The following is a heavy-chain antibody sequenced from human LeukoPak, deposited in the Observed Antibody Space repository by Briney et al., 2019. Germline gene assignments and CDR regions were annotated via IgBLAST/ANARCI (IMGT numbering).Heavy chain of an antibody. CDR3: ARGFSSSWPFDP. CDR2: INHSGST. CDR1: GFTFSSYA. D-gene: IGHD6-13*01. Sequence: PGGSLRLSCAASGFTFSSYAMSWVRQAPGEGLEWIGEINHSGSTNYNPSLKGRVTISVDTSKNQFSLKLSSVTAADTAVYYCARGFSSSWPFDPWGQGTLVTVSS. V-gene: IGHV4-34*01. J-gene: IGHJ5*02.